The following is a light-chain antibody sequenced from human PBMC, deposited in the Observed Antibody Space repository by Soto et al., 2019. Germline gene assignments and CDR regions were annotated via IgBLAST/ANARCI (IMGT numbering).Light chain of an antibody. J-gene: IGKJ1*01. CDR2: GAS. CDR3: QQYGSSSWT. Sequence: EIVLTQSPGTLSLSPGERATLSWRASQSVSSTYLAWYQQKFGQAPRLLIYGASSRATGIPDRFSGSGSGTDFTLTISRLEPEDFAVYYCQQYGSSSWTFGQGTKVDIK. V-gene: IGKV3-20*01. CDR1: QSVSSTY.